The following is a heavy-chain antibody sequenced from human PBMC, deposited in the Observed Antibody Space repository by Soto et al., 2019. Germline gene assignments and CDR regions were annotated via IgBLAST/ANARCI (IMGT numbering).Heavy chain of an antibody. CDR1: GGTFSSYA. Sequence: QVQLVQSGAEVKKPGASVKVSCKASGGTFSSYAISWVRQAPGQGLEWMGGIIPIFGTANYAQKFQGRVTITADESTSTAYMELSSLRSEDTAVYYCARGGDCSGGRCPYKPFAPWGQGTLVTVSS. V-gene: IGHV1-69*01. J-gene: IGHJ5*02. CDR3: ARGGDCSGGRCPYKPFAP. D-gene: IGHD2-15*01. CDR2: IIPIFGTA.